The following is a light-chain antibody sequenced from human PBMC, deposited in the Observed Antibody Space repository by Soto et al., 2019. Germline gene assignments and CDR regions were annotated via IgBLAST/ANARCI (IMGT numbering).Light chain of an antibody. CDR1: ERLFGF. CDR2: VVS. V-gene: IGKV3-15*01. Sequence: VLTQSPATLSVSPGDTVTLSCRASERLFGFLAWYQQKPCQAPRLLLYVVSTRATGIPARFSGGGSATDFTLTISSLQSEESAFYFCQSYNDWPFASGLGTRLEI. J-gene: IGKJ2*01. CDR3: QSYNDWPFA.